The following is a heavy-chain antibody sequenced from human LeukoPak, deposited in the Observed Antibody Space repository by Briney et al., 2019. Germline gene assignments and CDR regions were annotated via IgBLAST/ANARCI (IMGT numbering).Heavy chain of an antibody. J-gene: IGHJ3*02. Sequence: SETLSLTCTVSGGSISSGGYYWSWIRQHPGKVLEWIGYIYYSGSTYYNPSLKSRVTISVDTSKNQFSLKLSSVTAADTAVYYCARDKLSGGGAFDIWGQGTMVTVSS. CDR2: IYYSGST. D-gene: IGHD3-16*02. CDR3: ARDKLSGGGAFDI. CDR1: GGSISSGGYY. V-gene: IGHV4-31*03.